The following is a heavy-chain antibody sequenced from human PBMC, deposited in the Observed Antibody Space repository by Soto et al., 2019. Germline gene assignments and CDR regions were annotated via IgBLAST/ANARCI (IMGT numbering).Heavy chain of an antibody. D-gene: IGHD3-3*01. Sequence: SETLSLTCAVYGGSFSGYYWSWIRQPPGKGLEWIGEINHSGSANYNPSLKSRVTISVDTSKNQFSLKLSSVTAADTAVYYCARGPYYDFWSGYYTAGSGSSWFDPWGQGTLVTVSS. CDR2: INHSGSA. J-gene: IGHJ5*02. CDR1: GGSFSGYY. CDR3: ARGPYYDFWSGYYTAGSGSSWFDP. V-gene: IGHV4-34*01.